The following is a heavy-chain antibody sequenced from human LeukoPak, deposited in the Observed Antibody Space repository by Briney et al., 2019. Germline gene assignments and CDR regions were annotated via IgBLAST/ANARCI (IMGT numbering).Heavy chain of an antibody. D-gene: IGHD2-2*01. CDR2: INPNSGDT. CDR1: GYTFTYYD. J-gene: IGHJ4*02. Sequence: ASVKVSCKASGYTFTYYDMHWVRQAAGHGLEWMGWINPNSGDTIFAQKFHGRVTMTRDTSISTAYLELSRLTSDDTAVYYCARDGPCSSASCQNFDYWGQGTLVTVSS. CDR3: ARDGPCSSASCQNFDY. V-gene: IGHV1-2*02.